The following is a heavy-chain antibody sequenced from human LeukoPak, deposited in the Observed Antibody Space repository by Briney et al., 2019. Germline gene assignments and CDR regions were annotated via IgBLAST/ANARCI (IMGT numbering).Heavy chain of an antibody. CDR3: ARAVRGVLDY. CDR2: IIPIFGTA. V-gene: IGHV1-69*05. Sequence: ASVKVSCKASGGTFSRYAISWVRQAPGQGLEWVGGIIPIFGTANYAQKFQGRVTITTDESTSIAYMELSSLRSEDTAVYYCARAVRGVLDYWGQGTLVTVSS. CDR1: GGTFSRYA. J-gene: IGHJ4*02. D-gene: IGHD3-10*01.